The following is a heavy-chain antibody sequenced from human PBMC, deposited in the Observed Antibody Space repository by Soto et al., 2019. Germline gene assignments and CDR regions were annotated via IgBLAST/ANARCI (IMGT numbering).Heavy chain of an antibody. J-gene: IGHJ4*02. CDR2: IRGDGGYT. Sequence: EVQLVESGGGLVHPGGSLRLSCAASGFTFSSYWMHWVRQAPGKGLVNVSRIRGDGGYTDHAESVKGRFTISRDNAKNTLYLQMNSLRVEDTAVYYCGRDHYGFNSIDYWGQGTLVTVSS. D-gene: IGHD4-17*01. CDR3: GRDHYGFNSIDY. CDR1: GFTFSSYW. V-gene: IGHV3-74*01.